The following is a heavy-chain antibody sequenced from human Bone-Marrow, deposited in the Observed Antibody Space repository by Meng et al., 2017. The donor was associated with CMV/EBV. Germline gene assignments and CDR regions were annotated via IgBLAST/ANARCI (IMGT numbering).Heavy chain of an antibody. CDR3: ASTTVLYSGYEGAANDN. J-gene: IGHJ4*02. CDR1: GFTVSSNY. Sequence: GESLKISCAASGFTVSSNYMSWVRQAPGKGLEWVSVIYSGGSTYYADSVKGRFTISRDNSKNTLYLQMNSLRAEDTAVYYCASTTVLYSGYEGAANDNWGQGTPVTV. CDR2: IYSGGST. D-gene: IGHD5-12*01. V-gene: IGHV3-66*02.